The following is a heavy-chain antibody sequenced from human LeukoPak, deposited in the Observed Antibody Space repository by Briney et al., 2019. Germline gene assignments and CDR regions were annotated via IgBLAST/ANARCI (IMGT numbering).Heavy chain of an antibody. Sequence: GGSLRLSCAASGFTFSSYWMHWVRQAPGKGLVWVSRINSDGSSITYADSVKGRFTISRDNAKNTPYLQMNSLGVEDTAVYYCAREGRVSGYDFDCWGQGTLVTVSS. CDR2: INSDGSSI. D-gene: IGHD5-12*01. CDR3: AREGRVSGYDFDC. J-gene: IGHJ4*02. CDR1: GFTFSSYW. V-gene: IGHV3-74*03.